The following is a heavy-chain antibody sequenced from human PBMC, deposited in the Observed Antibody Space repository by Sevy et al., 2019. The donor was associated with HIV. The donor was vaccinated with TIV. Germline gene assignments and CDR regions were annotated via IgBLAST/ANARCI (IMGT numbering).Heavy chain of an antibody. Sequence: GGSLRLSCSASGFDFGIYSMSWVRQAPGKGLEWVSTLSFACGKINYADSVKGRFTISRANSKSSVYLQMNNMRVEDTAVYYCAREGCTKPHDYWGQGTLVTVSS. D-gene: IGHD2-8*01. V-gene: IGHV3-23*01. J-gene: IGHJ4*02. CDR2: LSFACGKI. CDR3: AREGCTKPHDY. CDR1: GFDFGIYS.